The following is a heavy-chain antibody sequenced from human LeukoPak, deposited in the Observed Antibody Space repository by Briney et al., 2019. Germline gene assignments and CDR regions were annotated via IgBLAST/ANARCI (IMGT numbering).Heavy chain of an antibody. V-gene: IGHV3-48*04. CDR3: ARGVVVITVDY. J-gene: IGHJ4*02. CDR1: GFTFSSYS. CDR2: ISSSGSTI. Sequence: GGSLRLSCAASGFTFSSYSMNWVRQAPGKGLEWVSYISSSGSTIYYADSVKGRFTISRDNAKNSLYLQMNSLRAEDTAVYYCARGVVVITVDYWGQGTLVTVSS. D-gene: IGHD3-22*01.